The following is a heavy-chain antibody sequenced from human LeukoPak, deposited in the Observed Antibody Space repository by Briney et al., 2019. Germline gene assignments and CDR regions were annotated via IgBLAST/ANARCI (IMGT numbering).Heavy chain of an antibody. CDR1: GFTFSSYG. CDR2: ISGSGGST. J-gene: IGHJ4*02. Sequence: GGSLRLSCAASGFTFSSYGMSWVRQAPGKGLEWVSAISGSGGSTYYADSVKGRFTISRDNSRNTLYLQMNSLRAEDTAVYYCASLGTGGYCSSTSCYVPDYWGQGTLVTVSS. V-gene: IGHV3-23*01. D-gene: IGHD2-2*01. CDR3: ASLGTGGYCSSTSCYVPDY.